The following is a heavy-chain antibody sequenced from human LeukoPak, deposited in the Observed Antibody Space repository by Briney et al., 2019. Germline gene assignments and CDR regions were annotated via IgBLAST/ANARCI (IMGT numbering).Heavy chain of an antibody. Sequence: PGGSLRLSCAAYGLRFSGQYMIWIRQAPGKGLEWVAFISGSGTDTFYADSVKGRFFISKDNTRDSLSLQMTSLSAEDTAMYYCATLHFYAMGVWGQGTTVTVSS. V-gene: IGHV3-11*01. J-gene: IGHJ6*01. CDR3: ATLHFYAMGV. CDR1: GLRFSGQY. CDR2: ISGSGTDT.